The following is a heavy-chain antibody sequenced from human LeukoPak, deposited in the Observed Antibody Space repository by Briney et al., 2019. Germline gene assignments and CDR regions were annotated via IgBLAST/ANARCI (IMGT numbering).Heavy chain of an antibody. Sequence: GGTLRLSCAASGFTFSSYGMSWVRQAPGKGLEWVSTISGSGGSTYYADSVKGRFTISRDNSKNTLYLQMNSLRAEDTAVYYCAKDSGGMIRGVPNYSDYWGQGTLVTVSS. CDR2: ISGSGGST. D-gene: IGHD3-10*01. V-gene: IGHV3-23*01. J-gene: IGHJ4*02. CDR3: AKDSGGMIRGVPNYSDY. CDR1: GFTFSSYG.